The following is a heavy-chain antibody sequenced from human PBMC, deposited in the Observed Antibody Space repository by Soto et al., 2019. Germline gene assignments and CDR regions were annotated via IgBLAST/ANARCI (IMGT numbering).Heavy chain of an antibody. D-gene: IGHD6-13*01. CDR3: ASESSWYYYYYYMDV. J-gene: IGHJ6*03. CDR2: IYYSGST. V-gene: IGHV4-39*07. Sequence: SETLSLTCTVSGGSISSSSYYWGWIRQPPGKGLEWIGSIYYSGSTYYNPSLKSRVTISVDTSKNQFSLKLSSVTAADTAVYYCASESSWYYYYYYMDVWGKGTTVTVSS. CDR1: GGSISSSSYY.